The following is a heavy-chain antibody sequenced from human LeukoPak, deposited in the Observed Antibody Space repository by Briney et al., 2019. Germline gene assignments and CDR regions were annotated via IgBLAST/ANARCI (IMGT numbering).Heavy chain of an antibody. CDR2: ISSSSSYI. Sequence: PGGSLRLSCAASGFTFSSYSMNWVRQAPGKGLEWVSSISSSSSYIYYADSVKGRFTISRDNAKNTLYLQMNSLRAEDTAVYYCARESSIFGVGYFDYWGQGTLVTVSS. V-gene: IGHV3-21*01. J-gene: IGHJ4*02. D-gene: IGHD3-3*01. CDR1: GFTFSSYS. CDR3: ARESSIFGVGYFDY.